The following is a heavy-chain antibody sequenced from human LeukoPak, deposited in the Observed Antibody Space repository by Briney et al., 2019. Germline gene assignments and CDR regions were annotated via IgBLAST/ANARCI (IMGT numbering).Heavy chain of an antibody. CDR3: ASLRIAAEIDY. Sequence: SETLSLTCTVSGGSISSYYWSWIRQPPGKGLEWIGSIYYSGSTYYNPSLKSRVTISVDTSKNQFSLKLSSVTAADTAVYYCASLRIAAEIDYWGQGTLVTVSS. CDR1: GGSISSYY. D-gene: IGHD6-13*01. CDR2: IYYSGST. J-gene: IGHJ4*02. V-gene: IGHV4-59*05.